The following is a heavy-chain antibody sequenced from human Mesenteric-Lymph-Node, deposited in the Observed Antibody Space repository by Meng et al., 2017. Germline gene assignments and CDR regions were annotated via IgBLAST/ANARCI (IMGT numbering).Heavy chain of an antibody. CDR1: GGSISSGDYY. Sequence: QVELQGSGQGLVKPYQPLSLTCTCSGGSISSGDYYWSWIRQPPGKGLEWIGYIYYSGSTYYNPSLKSLVTISVDTSKNQFSLNLNSMTAADTAVYYCASFDHIPRRNYFDYWGQGTLVTVSS. D-gene: IGHD2-21*01. J-gene: IGHJ4*02. V-gene: IGHV4-30-4*01. CDR3: ASFDHIPRRNYFDY. CDR2: IYYSGST.